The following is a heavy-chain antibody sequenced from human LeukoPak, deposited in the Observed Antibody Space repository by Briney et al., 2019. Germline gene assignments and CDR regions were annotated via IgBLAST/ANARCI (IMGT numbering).Heavy chain of an antibody. D-gene: IGHD2-21*01. Sequence: PSETLSLTCTVSGGSISSYYWSWIRQPPGKGLEWIGYIYYSGSTNYNPSLKSRVTISVDTSKNQFSLKLSSVTAADTAVYYCARRAPIPQGSYYFDYWGQGTLVTVSS. CDR1: GGSISSYY. CDR2: IYYSGST. CDR3: ARRAPIPQGSYYFDY. J-gene: IGHJ4*02. V-gene: IGHV4-59*01.